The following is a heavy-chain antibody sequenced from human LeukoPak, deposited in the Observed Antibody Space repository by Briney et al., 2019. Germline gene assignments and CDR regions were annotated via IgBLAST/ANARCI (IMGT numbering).Heavy chain of an antibody. CDR2: MRNKANGYET. D-gene: IGHD2-8*01. V-gene: IGHV3-73*01. CDR3: TRLGYCTNGVCYFDY. Sequence: QPGGSLRLSCAASGFTFSASAMHWVRQASGKGLEWVGRMRNKANGYETAYAASVKGRFIISRDESKNTAYLQMNSLKTEDTAVYYCTRLGYCTNGVCYFDYWGQGILVTVSS. CDR1: GFTFSASA. J-gene: IGHJ4*02.